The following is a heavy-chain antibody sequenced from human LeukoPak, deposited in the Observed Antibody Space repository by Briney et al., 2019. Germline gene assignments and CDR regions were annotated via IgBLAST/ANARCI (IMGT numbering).Heavy chain of an antibody. V-gene: IGHV3-23*01. Sequence: GGSLRLSCAASGFTFSSYAMSWVRQAPGKGLEWVSAISGSGGSTYYADSVKGRFTISRDNSNNTLYLQMNSLRAEDTAVYYCAKDRRVHYYDSSGYRYYFDYWGQGTLVTVSS. CDR3: AKDRRVHYYDSSGYRYYFDY. CDR1: GFTFSSYA. D-gene: IGHD3-22*01. CDR2: ISGSGGST. J-gene: IGHJ4*02.